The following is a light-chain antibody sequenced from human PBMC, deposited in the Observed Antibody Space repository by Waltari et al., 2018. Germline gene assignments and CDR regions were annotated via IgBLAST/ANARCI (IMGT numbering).Light chain of an antibody. V-gene: IGLV1-44*01. Sequence: QSVLTQPTSASGTPGQRVTFSCSGSSSNIGGSTVNWYQQLPGTAPKLLIYNNVDRPSGVPDRFSGSKSGTSTSLAISGLQSEDEADYYCAAWDDRLNGYVFGSGTKVTVL. CDR1: SSNIGGST. CDR3: AAWDDRLNGYV. J-gene: IGLJ1*01. CDR2: NNV.